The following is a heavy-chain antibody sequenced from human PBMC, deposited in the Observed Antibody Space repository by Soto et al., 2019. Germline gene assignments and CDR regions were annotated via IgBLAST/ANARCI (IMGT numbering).Heavy chain of an antibody. CDR2: IYSSGST. Sequence: SETLSLTCTVSGGPISSGGYYWSWIRQHPGKGLEWIGSIYSSGSTYYNPSLKSRVTISMDTSQNQFSLRLSSVTAADTAVYYCAKDQGSSWWSFDYWGQGTLVTVSS. CDR3: AKDQGSSWWSFDY. CDR1: GGPISSGGYY. V-gene: IGHV4-31*03. D-gene: IGHD6-13*01. J-gene: IGHJ4*02.